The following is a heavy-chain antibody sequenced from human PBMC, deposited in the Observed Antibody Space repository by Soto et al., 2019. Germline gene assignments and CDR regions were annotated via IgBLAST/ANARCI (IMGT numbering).Heavy chain of an antibody. J-gene: IGHJ4*02. CDR1: GFTFSSYW. CDR3: ARDAVGWSSPLDY. CDR2: IKQDGSEK. V-gene: IGHV3-7*03. Sequence: GGSLRLSCAASGFTFSSYWMSWVRQAPGKGLEWVANIKQDGSEKYYVDSVKGRFTISRDNAKNSLHLQMNSLRAEDTAVYYCARDAVGWSSPLDYWGQGTLVTVSS. D-gene: IGHD6-19*01.